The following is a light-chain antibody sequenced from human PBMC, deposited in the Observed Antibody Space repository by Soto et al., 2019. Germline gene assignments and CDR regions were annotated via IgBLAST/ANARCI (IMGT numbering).Light chain of an antibody. CDR1: QSVSSSY. CDR3: PQYGSSPGT. V-gene: IGKV3-20*01. Sequence: EIVLTQSPGTLSLSPGERATLSCRASQSVSSSYLAWYQQKPGQAPRLLIYGASTRATGIPARCSGSGYGTDLTLTTTSLAPEDFAAYYCPQYGSSPGTFGQGTKLEIK. J-gene: IGKJ2*01. CDR2: GAS.